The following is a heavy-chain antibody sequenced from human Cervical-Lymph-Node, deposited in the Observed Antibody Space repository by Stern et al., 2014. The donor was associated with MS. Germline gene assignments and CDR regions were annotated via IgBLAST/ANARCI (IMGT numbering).Heavy chain of an antibody. D-gene: IGHD2-15*01. V-gene: IGHV3-30*18. CDR1: GFTFSSYG. CDR3: AKSLVVVVAATTYFDY. Sequence: VQLVESGGGVVQPGRSLRLSCAASGFTFSSYGMHWVRQAPGKGLEWVAVISYDGSNKYYADSVKGRFTISRDNSKNTLYLQMNSLRAEDTAVYYCAKSLVVVVAATTYFDYWGQGTLVTVSS. J-gene: IGHJ4*02. CDR2: ISYDGSNK.